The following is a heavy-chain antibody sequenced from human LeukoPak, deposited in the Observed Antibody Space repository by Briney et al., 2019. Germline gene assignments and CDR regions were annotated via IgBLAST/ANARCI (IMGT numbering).Heavy chain of an antibody. CDR2: VYYTGST. V-gene: IGHV4-59*11. J-gene: IGHJ6*03. CDR3: AGELASYYYYYMDV. Sequence: SETLSLTCTVSGGSISSHYWSWIRQPPGKGLEWIGYVYYTGSTNYNPSLKSRVTISVDTSKSQFSLELSSVTAADTAVYYCAGELASYYYYYMDVWGKGTTVTVSS. CDR1: GGSISSHY.